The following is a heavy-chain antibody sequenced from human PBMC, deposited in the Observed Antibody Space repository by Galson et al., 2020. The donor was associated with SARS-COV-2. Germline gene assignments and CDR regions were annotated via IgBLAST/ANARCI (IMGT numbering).Heavy chain of an antibody. V-gene: IGHV1-69*02. D-gene: IGHD3-22*01. J-gene: IGHJ3*01. Sequence: SVKVSCKASGGPFKNYTISWVRQAPGPGLEWMGRVIPMLALANYAPKFQARVPITADTSTTTAYMELSDLRSEDTAMYYCARAKGEYYDSSGYYTLDYAFNVWGQGTMVTVSS. CDR1: GGPFKNYT. CDR3: ARAKGEYYDSSGYYTLDYAFNV. CDR2: VIPMLALA.